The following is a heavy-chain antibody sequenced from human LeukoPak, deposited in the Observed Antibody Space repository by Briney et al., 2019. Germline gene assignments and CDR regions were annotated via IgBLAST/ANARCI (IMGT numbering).Heavy chain of an antibody. J-gene: IGHJ4*02. CDR2: INPNSGGT. D-gene: IGHD5-12*01. Sequence: ASVKVSCKASGYFFSGYHVHWVRQATGQGLDWMGRINPNSGGTNYAQKFQGRVTMTRDTSISTAYMELSRLRSDDTAVYYCAIVATINSSGGWGQGTLVTVSS. CDR1: GYFFSGYH. V-gene: IGHV1-2*02. CDR3: AIVATINSSGG.